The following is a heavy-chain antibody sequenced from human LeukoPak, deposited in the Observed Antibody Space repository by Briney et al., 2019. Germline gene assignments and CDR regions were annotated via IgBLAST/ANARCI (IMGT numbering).Heavy chain of an antibody. CDR2: ISGGGSST. CDR1: GFTFNSYA. CDR3: AKALSGLYYSDY. V-gene: IGHV3-23*01. Sequence: GGSLRLSCAASGFTFNSYAVRWVRQAPGKGLEWVSAISGGGSSTYYADSVKGRFTISRDNSKNTVYLQMNSLRAEDTAIYYCAKALSGLYYSDYWGQGTLVTVSS. D-gene: IGHD1-26*01. J-gene: IGHJ4*02.